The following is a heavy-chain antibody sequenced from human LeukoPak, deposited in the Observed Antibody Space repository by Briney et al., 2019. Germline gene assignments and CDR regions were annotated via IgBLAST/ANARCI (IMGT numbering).Heavy chain of an antibody. V-gene: IGHV4-59*01. CDR3: ASRYGSGSYGFDF. Sequence: SETLPPTCTVSGASISNYYWTWIRQPPGKGLEWIGYYYYGGSTEYNPSLKSRVTISVDTFKNQFSLKLSSVTAADTAVYYCASRYGSGSYGFDFWGQGTLVTVSS. CDR1: GASISNYY. J-gene: IGHJ4*02. CDR2: YYYGGST. D-gene: IGHD3-10*01.